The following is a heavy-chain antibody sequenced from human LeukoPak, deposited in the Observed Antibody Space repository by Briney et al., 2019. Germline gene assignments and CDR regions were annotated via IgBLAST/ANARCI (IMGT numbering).Heavy chain of an antibody. CDR3: ARGRYSGWYYDY. V-gene: IGHV1-8*01. CDR1: GYTFTSYD. CDR2: MNPNSGNT. Sequence: ASVKVSCKASGYTFTSYDINWVRQATGQGLEWMGWMNPNSGNTGYAQKFQGRVTMTRNTSISTAYMELSSLRSEGTAVYYCARGRYSGWYYDYWGQGTLVTVSS. J-gene: IGHJ4*02. D-gene: IGHD6-19*01.